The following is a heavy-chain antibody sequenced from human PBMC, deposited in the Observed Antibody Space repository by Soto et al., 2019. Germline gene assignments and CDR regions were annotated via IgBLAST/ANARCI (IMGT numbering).Heavy chain of an antibody. Sequence: GASVKVSCKASGGTFSSYAISWVRQAPGQGLEWMGGIIPIFGTANYAQKFQGRVTITADESTSTAYMELSSLRSEDTAVYYCARSPWMITFGGVIVIYYFDYCGQGTLVTVSS. CDR3: ARSPWMITFGGVIVIYYFDY. V-gene: IGHV1-69*13. D-gene: IGHD3-16*02. CDR2: IIPIFGTA. CDR1: GGTFSSYA. J-gene: IGHJ4*02.